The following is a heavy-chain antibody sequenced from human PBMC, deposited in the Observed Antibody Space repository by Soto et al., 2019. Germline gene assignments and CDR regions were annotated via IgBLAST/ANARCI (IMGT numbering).Heavy chain of an antibody. D-gene: IGHD3-22*01. V-gene: IGHV3-23*01. CDR2: ISGSGGST. CDR3: AKDMSRITMIVVVISPFDY. J-gene: IGHJ4*02. CDR1: VFTFISYA. Sequence: PGWSLRLSCASSVFTFISYAMSWVRQAPGKGLEWVSAISGSGGSTYYADSVKGRFTISRDNSKNTLYLQMNSLRAEDTAVYYCAKDMSRITMIVVVISPFDYWGQGTLVTVSS.